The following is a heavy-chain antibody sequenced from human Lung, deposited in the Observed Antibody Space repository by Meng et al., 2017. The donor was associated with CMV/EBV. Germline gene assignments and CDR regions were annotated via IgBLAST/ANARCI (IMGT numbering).Heavy chain of an antibody. D-gene: IGHD2-8*01. CDR3: ARGGPCSNGVCSDYGMDV. J-gene: IGHJ6*02. V-gene: IGHV3-7*01. Sequence: GESLKISCAASGFTFSGYWMNWVRQTPGKGLEWVANIKQDGSDKYYADSVKGRFTISRDNAENSLYLQMNSLRAEDTAIYYCARGGPCSNGVCSDYGMDVWXQGTXVTVSS. CDR1: GFTFSGYW. CDR2: IKQDGSDK.